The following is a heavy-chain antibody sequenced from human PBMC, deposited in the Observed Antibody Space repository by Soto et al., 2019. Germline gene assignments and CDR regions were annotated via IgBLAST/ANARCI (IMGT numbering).Heavy chain of an antibody. V-gene: IGHV2-5*02. CDR1: GFSLSTSGVG. Sequence: QITLKESGPTLVKPTQTLTLTCTFSGFSLSTSGVGVGWIRQPPGKAVEWLALIYWVDDKRYSPSLKSRLINTKDTAKNQVVLTMTNMDRGDTATYYCAHSSYGDKWFDPWGQGTLVTVSS. J-gene: IGHJ5*02. D-gene: IGHD5-18*01. CDR2: IYWVDDK. CDR3: AHSSYGDKWFDP.